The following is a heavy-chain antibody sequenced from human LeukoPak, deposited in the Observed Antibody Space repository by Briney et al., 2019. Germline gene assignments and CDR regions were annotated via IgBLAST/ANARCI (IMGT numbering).Heavy chain of an antibody. CDR2: INPSGGSA. Sequence: GASVKVSCKASGYTFTSYFMHWVRQAPGQGLEWMGIINPSGGSASYVQKFQGRVTMTRDTSTSTLYMELSSLTSEDTAVYYCAREGGFFRPLDYTGQGILVTVSS. D-gene: IGHD3-3*01. CDR3: AREGGFFRPLDY. CDR1: GYTFTSYF. J-gene: IGHJ4*02. V-gene: IGHV1-46*01.